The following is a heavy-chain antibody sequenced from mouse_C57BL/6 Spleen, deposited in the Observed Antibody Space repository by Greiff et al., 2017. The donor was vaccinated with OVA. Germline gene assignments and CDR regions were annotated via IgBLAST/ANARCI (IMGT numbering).Heavy chain of an antibody. D-gene: IGHD2-5*01. V-gene: IGHV1-15*01. J-gene: IGHJ2*01. CDR3: TRYGGYSNYSFDY. CDR1: GYTFTDYE. CDR2: IDPETGGT. Sequence: VQLKESGVELVRPGASVTLSCKASGYTFTDYEMHWVKQTPVHGLEWIGAIDPETGGTAYNQKFKGKAILTADKSSSTAYMELRSLTSEDSAVYYCTRYGGYSNYSFDYWGQGTTLTVSS.